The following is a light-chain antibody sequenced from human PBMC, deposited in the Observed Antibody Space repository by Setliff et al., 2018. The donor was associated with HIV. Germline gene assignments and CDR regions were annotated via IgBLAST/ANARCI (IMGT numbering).Light chain of an antibody. CDR3: QSYDKRLAI. J-gene: IGLJ2*01. CDR2: ADN. CDR1: NSNIGAGYD. V-gene: IGLV1-40*01. Sequence: QSVLTQPPSVSGAPGQRVNISCTGSNSNIGAGYDVHWYQQVPGKAPRILIYADNNPPSGVPDRFSGSKSVTSASLAITGLQAGDEADYYGQSYDKRLAIFGGGTKVTVL.